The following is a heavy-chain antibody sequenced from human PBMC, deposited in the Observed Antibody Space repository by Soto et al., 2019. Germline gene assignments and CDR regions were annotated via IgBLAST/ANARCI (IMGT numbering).Heavy chain of an antibody. J-gene: IGHJ5*02. D-gene: IGHD2-2*01. CDR1: GGTFSSYA. CDR3: ARDTRDLYCSSTSCYPYNWFDP. V-gene: IGHV1-69*13. Sequence: SVKVSCKASGGTFSSYAISWVRQAPGQGLEWMGGIIPIFGTANYAQKFQGRVTITADESTSTAYMELRSLRSDDTAVYYCARDTRDLYCSSTSCYPYNWFDPWGQGTLVTVSS. CDR2: IIPIFGTA.